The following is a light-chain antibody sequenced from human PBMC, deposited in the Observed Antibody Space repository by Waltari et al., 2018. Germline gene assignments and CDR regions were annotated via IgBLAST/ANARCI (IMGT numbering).Light chain of an antibody. J-gene: IGKJ1*01. CDR2: DTF. CDR3: QQSRDTPRT. CDR1: QSIRSF. V-gene: IGKV1-39*01. Sequence: DIRLTQSPSSLSASAGDRVTITCRASQSIRSFLNWYQQKPGKAPKLLIYDTFNLQSGVPPRFSGSGSGTDFPLTINSLQPDDFATYYCQQSRDTPRTFGQGTRVEIK.